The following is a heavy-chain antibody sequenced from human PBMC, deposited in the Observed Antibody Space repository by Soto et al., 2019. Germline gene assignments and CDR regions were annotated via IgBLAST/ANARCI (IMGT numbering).Heavy chain of an antibody. CDR2: LSGSGTTT. J-gene: IGHJ4*02. CDR3: ERVESYGWFFDY. CDR1: GFTVSNHA. V-gene: IGHV3-23*01. Sequence: GVSLRLSCRTSGFTVSNHAMAWVRQSPGKGLEWVSSLSGSGTTTYYVDSVKGRFTISRDNSNDTLNLQMSGLRADDTAVYFCERVESYGWFFDYWGQGALVTVSS. D-gene: IGHD3-10*01.